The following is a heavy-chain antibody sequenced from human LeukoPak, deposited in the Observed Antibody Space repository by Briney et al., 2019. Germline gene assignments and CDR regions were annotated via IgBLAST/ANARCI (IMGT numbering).Heavy chain of an antibody. D-gene: IGHD1-26*01. V-gene: IGHV4-34*01. CDR1: GGSFSGYY. CDR3: ARTETGVGATDY. Sequence: SETLSLTCAVYGGSFSGYYWSWIRQPPGKGLEWIGEINHSGSTNYNPSLKSRVTISVDRSKNQFSLKLNSVTAADTAVYYCARTETGVGATDYWGQGTLVTVSS. CDR2: INHSGST. J-gene: IGHJ4*02.